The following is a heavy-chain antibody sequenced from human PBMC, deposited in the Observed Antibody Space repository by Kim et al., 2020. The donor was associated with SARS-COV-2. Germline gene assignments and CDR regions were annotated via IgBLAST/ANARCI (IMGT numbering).Heavy chain of an antibody. J-gene: IGHJ6*02. CDR3: ARRVVVRNYYYGMDV. D-gene: IGHD3-22*01. V-gene: IGHV1-46*01. Sequence: KFPGRVTMTRDTSTSTVYMERSSLRSEDTAVYYCARRVVVRNYYYGMDVWGQGTTVTVSS.